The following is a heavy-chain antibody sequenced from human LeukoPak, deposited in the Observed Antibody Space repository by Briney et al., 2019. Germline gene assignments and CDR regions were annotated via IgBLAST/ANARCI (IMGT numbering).Heavy chain of an antibody. V-gene: IGHV3-30*03. CDR2: ISYDGSNK. CDR3: ARVNHAGPSDY. Sequence: PGGSLRLSCAASGFTFSSYGMHWVRQAPGKGLEWVAVISYDGSNKYYADSVKGRFTISRDNSKNTLYLQMNSLRAEDTAVYYCARVNHAGPSDYWGQGTLVTVSS. D-gene: IGHD1-14*01. J-gene: IGHJ4*02. CDR1: GFTFSSYG.